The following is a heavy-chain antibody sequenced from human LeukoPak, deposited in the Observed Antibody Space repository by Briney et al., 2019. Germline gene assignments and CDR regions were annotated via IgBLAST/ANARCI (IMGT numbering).Heavy chain of an antibody. CDR3: ARDVQIDC. CDR2: IRSSGSYI. V-gene: IGHV3-21*01. J-gene: IGHJ4*02. CDR1: GYTFSSYI. Sequence: GGSLRLFCAASGYTFSSYIMNWGRQAPGKGLEWVSSIRSSGSYIFYADSVKGRFTISRDNAENSLYLQMNSLRAEDTAVYYCARDVQIDCWGQGTLVTVSS.